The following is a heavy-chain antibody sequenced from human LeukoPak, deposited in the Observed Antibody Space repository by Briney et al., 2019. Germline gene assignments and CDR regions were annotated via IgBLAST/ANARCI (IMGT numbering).Heavy chain of an antibody. Sequence: ASVKVSCKASGYTFISYDINWVRQATGQGLEWMGWMNPNSGNTDYAEKFQGRVTMTSDTSISTAYMEVSSLRSEDTAVYYCARGRAGSGYYYGTVVWGQGTTVTVSS. CDR1: GYTFISYD. V-gene: IGHV1-8*01. J-gene: IGHJ6*02. D-gene: IGHD2-8*02. CDR2: MNPNSGNT. CDR3: ARGRAGSGYYYGTVV.